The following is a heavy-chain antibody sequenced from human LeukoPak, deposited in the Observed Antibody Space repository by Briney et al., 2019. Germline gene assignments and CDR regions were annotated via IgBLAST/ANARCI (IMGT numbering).Heavy chain of an antibody. D-gene: IGHD6-25*01. V-gene: IGHV3-7*01. CDR2: VQQDGSEK. CDR1: GFTFNSYW. Sequence: PGGSLRLSCAASGFTFNSYWMSWVRQAPGKGLEWVANVQQDGSEKYYVDSVKGRFTISRDNSKNTLYLQMNSLRDEDTAVYYCARAYTDSGYVVEYWGQGTLVTVSS. CDR3: ARAYTDSGYVVEY. J-gene: IGHJ4*02.